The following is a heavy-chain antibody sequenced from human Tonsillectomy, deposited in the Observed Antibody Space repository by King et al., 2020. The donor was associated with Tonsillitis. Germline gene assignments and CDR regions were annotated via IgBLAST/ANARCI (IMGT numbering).Heavy chain of an antibody. CDR2: INPKSGGT. D-gene: IGHD6-13*01. Sequence: VQLVESGAEVKKPGASVNVSCKASGYTFTGYYMHWVRQAPGQGLEWMGWINPKSGGTNSAQKFQGRVTMTRDTSISTAYMELSRLRSDETAVYYCARVFATAPSFHPWGQGTLVTVSS. J-gene: IGHJ1*01. CDR3: ARVFATAPSFHP. V-gene: IGHV1-2*02. CDR1: GYTFTGYY.